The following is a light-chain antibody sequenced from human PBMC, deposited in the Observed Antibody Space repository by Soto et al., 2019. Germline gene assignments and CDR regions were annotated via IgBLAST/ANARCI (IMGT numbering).Light chain of an antibody. J-gene: IGKJ4*02. CDR3: QQNYSTPRT. Sequence: DIQMTQSPSSLSASVGDRVTITCRASQSISTYLTWFQQKPGKVPKVLIYAASSLQSGVPSRFSASGSGTDFSLTISSLQPEDFATYYCQQNYSTPRTFGGGTQVEIK. V-gene: IGKV1-39*01. CDR2: AAS. CDR1: QSISTY.